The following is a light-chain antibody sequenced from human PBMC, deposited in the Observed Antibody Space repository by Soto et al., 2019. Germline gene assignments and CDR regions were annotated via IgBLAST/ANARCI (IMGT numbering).Light chain of an antibody. CDR1: NIGSES. CDR2: YDS. V-gene: IGLV3-21*04. CDR3: QVWDSSSNHPVV. Sequence: SYELTQPPSVSVAPGKTATITCGGNNIGSESVHWYQQKAGQAPVLVINYDSDRPSGIPERISGSNSGNTATLTISRVEAGDEADYYYQVWDSSSNHPVVFGGGTKVTVL. J-gene: IGLJ2*01.